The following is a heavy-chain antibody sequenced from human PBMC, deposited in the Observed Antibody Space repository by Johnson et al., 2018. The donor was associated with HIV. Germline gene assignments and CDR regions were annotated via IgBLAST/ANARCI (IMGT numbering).Heavy chain of an antibody. CDR2: ISYVGTNK. Sequence: QVQLVESGGGVVQPGRSLRLSCAASGFTFSSYAMHWVRQVPGKGLEWVPVISYVGTNKYYADSVMGRFIISSDNSKNTLYLKMNSLRDEDKAVYYCARGRAMVIGNDAFDIWGQGTMVTVSS. D-gene: IGHD5-18*01. J-gene: IGHJ3*02. V-gene: IGHV3-30*04. CDR3: ARGRAMVIGNDAFDI. CDR1: GFTFSSYA.